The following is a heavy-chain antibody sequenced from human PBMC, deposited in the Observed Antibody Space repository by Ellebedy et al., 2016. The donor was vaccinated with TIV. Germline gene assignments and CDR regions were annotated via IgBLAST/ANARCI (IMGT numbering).Heavy chain of an antibody. CDR3: TRGGTTGDQKWFAP. V-gene: IGHV1-8*02. J-gene: IGHJ5*02. Sequence: AASVKVSCKASGYTFTNFDINWVRQASGQGLEWMGWMNPKSGNTVYSRKFQGRVTMTGNTPMNTAYLDLTSLRSEDSAVYYCTRGGTTGDQKWFAPWGQGTLVIVS. CDR2: MNPKSGNT. CDR1: GYTFTNFD. D-gene: IGHD1-14*01.